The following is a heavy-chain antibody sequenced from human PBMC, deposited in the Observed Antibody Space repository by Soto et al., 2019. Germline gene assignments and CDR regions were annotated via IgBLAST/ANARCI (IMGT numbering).Heavy chain of an antibody. CDR1: GDTFSFYT. Sequence: SVKVSCKASGDTFSFYTINWVRQAPGLGLEWMGRVNPILSMSNYAQKFQGRVTMTADKSISTAYMELSSLRSEDTAVYYCARSYYYDSSGYSYDAFDIWGQGTMVTV. V-gene: IGHV1-69*02. CDR2: VNPILSMS. J-gene: IGHJ3*02. D-gene: IGHD3-22*01. CDR3: ARSYYYDSSGYSYDAFDI.